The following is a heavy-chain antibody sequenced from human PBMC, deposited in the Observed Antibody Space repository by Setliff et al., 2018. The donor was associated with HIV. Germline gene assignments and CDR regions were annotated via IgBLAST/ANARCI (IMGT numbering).Heavy chain of an antibody. V-gene: IGHV1-8*02. D-gene: IGHD3-3*01. CDR1: GYTFNNYD. Sequence: ASVKVSCKASGYTFNNYDIHWVRQATGEGLEWRGWMNPKTGNTGYAQKFQDRVTLTRNTSISIAYMELSGLTSEDTAVYYCARALAGGPYYDFWSGSYRDQYNYMDVWGKGTKVTVS. CDR3: ARALAGGPYYDFWSGSYRDQYNYMDV. J-gene: IGHJ6*03. CDR2: MNPKTGNT.